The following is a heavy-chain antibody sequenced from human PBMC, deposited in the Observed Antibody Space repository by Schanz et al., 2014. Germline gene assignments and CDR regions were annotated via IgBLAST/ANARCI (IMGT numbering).Heavy chain of an antibody. D-gene: IGHD3-10*02. CDR1: GFIFSDYY. Sequence: EVQLVESGGGLVQPGGSLRLSCAASGFIFSDYYMDWVRQAPGKGLEWVSFVHPGGSTYYPDSVKGRFTISRDSSKNTLYLQMNSLRPEDTAIYYCAKNQYDDVDLSSFYFDFWGQGTLVTVSS. J-gene: IGHJ4*02. CDR2: VHPGGST. V-gene: IGHV3-66*01. CDR3: AKNQYDDVDLSSFYFDF.